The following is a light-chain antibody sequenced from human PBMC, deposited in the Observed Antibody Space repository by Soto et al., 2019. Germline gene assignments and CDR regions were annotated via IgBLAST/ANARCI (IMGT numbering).Light chain of an antibody. CDR3: QQYNNWPPET. CDR2: GAS. CDR1: QSVSRN. J-gene: IGKJ1*01. V-gene: IGKV3-15*01. Sequence: EIVMTQSPATLSVSPGERATLSCRASQSVSRNLAWYQQKPGQAPRLXXYGASTRANGIPARFSGSGSGTELTLTISSLQSEDFAVYDCQQYNNWPPETFGQGTKVDIK.